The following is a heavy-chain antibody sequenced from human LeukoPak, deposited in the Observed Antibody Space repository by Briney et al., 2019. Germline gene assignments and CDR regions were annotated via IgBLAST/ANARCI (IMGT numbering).Heavy chain of an antibody. J-gene: IGHJ5*02. Sequence: SQTLSLTCTVSGHSISSYYWSWIRQPPGKGLEWIGHIYYSGSTNYNPSLNSRVTISVDTSKNQFSLKLSSVTSADTAVYYCARESGKFDPWGQGTLVTVSS. CDR1: GHSISSYY. D-gene: IGHD1-1*01. CDR2: IYYSGST. V-gene: IGHV4-59*01. CDR3: ARESGKFDP.